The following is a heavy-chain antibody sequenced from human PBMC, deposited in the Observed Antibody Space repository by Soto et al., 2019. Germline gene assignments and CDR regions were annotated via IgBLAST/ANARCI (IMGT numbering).Heavy chain of an antibody. J-gene: IGHJ4*02. D-gene: IGHD3-10*01. CDR3: ATSLWFGTQPEI. CDR2: IYYSGRT. Sequence: SETLSLTCTFSCDSILIADYFWGWIRQPPGKGLDWIGSIYYSGRTYYNLSLKSRVTISIDMSRSQFSLTLNSVTAADTAVYYCATSLWFGTQPEIWGPGTLVTVSS. CDR1: CDSILIADYF. V-gene: IGHV4-39*01.